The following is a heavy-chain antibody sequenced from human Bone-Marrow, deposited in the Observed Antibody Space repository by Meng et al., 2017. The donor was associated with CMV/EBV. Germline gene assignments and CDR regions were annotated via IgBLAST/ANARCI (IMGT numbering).Heavy chain of an antibody. V-gene: IGHV3-53*01. Sequence: GGSLRLSCAASGFTVSSNYMSWVRQAPGKGLEWVSVIYSGGSTYYADSVKGRFTISRDNAKNSLYLQMNSLRAEDTAVYYCARESPVARPDYWGQGTLGTVSS. CDR3: ARESPVARPDY. CDR2: IYSGGST. J-gene: IGHJ4*02. D-gene: IGHD2-15*01. CDR1: GFTVSSNY.